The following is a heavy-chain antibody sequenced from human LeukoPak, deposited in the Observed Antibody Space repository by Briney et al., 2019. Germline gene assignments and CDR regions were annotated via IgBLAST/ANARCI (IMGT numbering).Heavy chain of an antibody. D-gene: IGHD4-23*01. CDR3: ARRSNGGNSEYWFDP. CDR1: GGTFSSYA. Sequence: ASVKVSCKASGGTFSSYAISWVRQAPGQGLEWMGGIIPIFGTANYAQKFQSRVTITTDESTSTAYMELSSLRSEDTAVYYCARRSNGGNSEYWFDPWGQGTLVTVSS. J-gene: IGHJ5*02. V-gene: IGHV1-69*05. CDR2: IIPIFGTA.